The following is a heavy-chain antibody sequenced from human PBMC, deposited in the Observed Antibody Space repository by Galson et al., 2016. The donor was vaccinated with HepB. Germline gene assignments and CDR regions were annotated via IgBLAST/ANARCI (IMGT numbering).Heavy chain of an antibody. CDR1: GFTFLSYG. Sequence: SLRLSCAASGFTFLSYGMHWVRQAPGKGLEWVAVISYDGSINYYVDSVKGRFTISRDNSRNTLYLQMNSLRAEGTAVYYCARGLTIFGLGHYYYYGMDVWGQGTTVTVSS. CDR2: ISYDGSIN. J-gene: IGHJ6*02. CDR3: ARGLTIFGLGHYYYYGMDV. D-gene: IGHD3-3*01. V-gene: IGHV3-30*03.